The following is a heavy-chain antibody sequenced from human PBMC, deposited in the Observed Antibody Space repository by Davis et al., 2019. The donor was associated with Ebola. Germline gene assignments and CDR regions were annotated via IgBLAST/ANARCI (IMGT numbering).Heavy chain of an antibody. D-gene: IGHD3-3*01. CDR2: RYNSGST. CDR1: GFIFRNYV. Sequence: GSLRLSCAASGFIFRNYVMSWIRQAPGKGLEWIGFRYNSGSTNHNPSLQSRVIISIDTANKQISLKLSSVTAADTAVYYCARGRLLEWPPTFYGLDVWGKGTTVTVSS. J-gene: IGHJ6*04. CDR3: ARGRLLEWPPTFYGLDV. V-gene: IGHV4-59*01.